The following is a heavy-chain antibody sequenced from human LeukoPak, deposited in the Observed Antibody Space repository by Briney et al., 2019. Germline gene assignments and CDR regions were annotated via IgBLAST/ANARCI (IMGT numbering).Heavy chain of an antibody. V-gene: IGHV3-23*01. Sequence: PGGSLRLSCAASGFTFSSYAMSWVRQAPGKGLEWVSAISGSGGSTYYADSVKGRFTISRDNSKNTLYLQMNSLRAEDTAVYYCAKSPPPYYDFWSGYLLDYWGQGTLVTVSS. CDR1: GFTFSSYA. D-gene: IGHD3-3*01. J-gene: IGHJ4*02. CDR2: ISGSGGST. CDR3: AKSPPPYYDFWSGYLLDY.